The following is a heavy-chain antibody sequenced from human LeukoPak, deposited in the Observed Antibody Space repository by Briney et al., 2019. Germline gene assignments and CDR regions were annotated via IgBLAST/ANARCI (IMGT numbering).Heavy chain of an antibody. CDR3: ARVAVGMATYFDY. CDR1: GGSISSYY. CDR2: IYYSGST. J-gene: IGHJ4*02. D-gene: IGHD5-24*01. V-gene: IGHV4-59*01. Sequence: SETLSLTCTVSGGSISSYYWSWIRQPPGKGLEWIGYIYYSGSTNYNPSLKSRVTISVDTSKNQFSLKLSSVTAADTAVYYCARVAVGMATYFDYWGQGTLVTVSS.